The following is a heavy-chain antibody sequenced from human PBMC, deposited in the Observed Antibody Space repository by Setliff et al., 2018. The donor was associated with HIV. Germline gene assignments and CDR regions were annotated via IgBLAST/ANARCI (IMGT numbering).Heavy chain of an antibody. CDR3: ASFDSHRG. CDR1: GFIFSRYE. Sequence: GGSLRLSCAASGFIFSRYEVNWVRQAPGKGLEWVSYISSSGSTKYYADSVEGRFTISRDNAKDSLYLQMNSLRSEDTAVYYCASFDSHRGWGQGTLVTVSS. V-gene: IGHV3-48*03. CDR2: ISSSGSTK. J-gene: IGHJ4*02.